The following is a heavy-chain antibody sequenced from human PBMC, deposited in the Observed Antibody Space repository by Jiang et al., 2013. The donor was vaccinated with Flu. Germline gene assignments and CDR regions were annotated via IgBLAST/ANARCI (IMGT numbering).Heavy chain of an antibody. CDR2: INGGHGNT. CDR3: ARDDLSFYFFDS. CDR1: GYTFTSYA. D-gene: IGHD3-16*01. V-gene: IGHV1-3*01. Sequence: SGAEVKKPGASVKISCKASGYTFTSYAMHWLRQAPGQTLEWMGWINGGHGNTKYSQKFQDRVTITRDTSATTAYMELTSLTSEDTAVYYCARDDLSFYFFDSWGQGTLVTVSS. J-gene: IGHJ4*02.